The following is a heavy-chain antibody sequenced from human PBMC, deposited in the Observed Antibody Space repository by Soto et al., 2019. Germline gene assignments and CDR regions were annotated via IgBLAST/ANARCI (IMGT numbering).Heavy chain of an antibody. Sequence: QLQLRESGSGLVKPSQTLSLTCAVSGGSIGSGGYSWSWIRQPPGKGLEWIGYIYHSGSTYYNPSLKSRVTISVDRSKNQFSLKLSSVTAADTAVYYCAAGGGLPRYYWGQGTLVTVSS. D-gene: IGHD5-12*01. J-gene: IGHJ4*02. CDR3: AAGGGLPRYY. CDR1: GGSIGSGGYS. CDR2: IYHSGST. V-gene: IGHV4-30-2*01.